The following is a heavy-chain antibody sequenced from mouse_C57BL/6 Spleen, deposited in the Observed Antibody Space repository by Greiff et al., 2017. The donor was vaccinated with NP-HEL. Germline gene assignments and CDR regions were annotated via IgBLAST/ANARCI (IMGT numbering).Heavy chain of an antibody. J-gene: IGHJ4*01. CDR1: GYTFTSYW. D-gene: IGHD1-1*01. V-gene: IGHV1-52*01. Sequence: QVQLQQPGAELVRPGSSVKLSCKASGYTFTSYWMHWVKQRPIQGLEWIGNIDPSDSETHYNQKFKDKATLTVDKSSSTAYMQLSSLTSEDSAVYYCARWGTTVVATGYYYAMDYWGQGTSVTVSS. CDR3: ARWGTTVVATGYYYAMDY. CDR2: IDPSDSET.